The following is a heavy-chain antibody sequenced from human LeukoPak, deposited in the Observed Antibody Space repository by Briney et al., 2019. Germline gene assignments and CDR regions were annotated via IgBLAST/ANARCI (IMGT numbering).Heavy chain of an antibody. CDR2: RYYSGST. J-gene: IGHJ5*02. V-gene: IGHV4-39*07. Sequence: PSETLSLTCTVSGGSISTTEYYWGWIRQPPGKGLEWIGSRYYSGSTNYNPSLKSRVTISVDTSKNQFSLKLSSVTAADTAVYYCARGKSRYSSGWFGSIWYWFDPWGQGTLVTVSS. CDR1: GGSISTTEYY. D-gene: IGHD6-19*01. CDR3: ARGKSRYSSGWFGSIWYWFDP.